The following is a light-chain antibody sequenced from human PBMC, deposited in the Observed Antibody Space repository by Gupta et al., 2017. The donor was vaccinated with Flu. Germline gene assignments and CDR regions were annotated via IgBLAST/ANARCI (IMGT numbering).Light chain of an antibody. CDR3: AAWDDIINGVM. V-gene: IGLV1-47*01. Sequence: QTVMSQPPSASESPGQRITISCTGDDSNIRNNYVHWSQQVPGTAPRLVVYRNNKRPLGVPDRFSGSKSGTSASLAISGLRPEEEGIYYCAAWDDIINGVMFGGGTKLTVL. J-gene: IGLJ3*02. CDR1: DSNIRNNY. CDR2: RNN.